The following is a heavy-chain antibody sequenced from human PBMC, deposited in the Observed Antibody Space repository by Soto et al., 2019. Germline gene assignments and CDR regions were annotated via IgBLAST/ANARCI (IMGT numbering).Heavy chain of an antibody. Sequence: SVKVSCKVSGSRFSNYVISWVRQAPGHGLEWLGRIIPIFNSTKYAQSFQGRVTITADKSTSTTSLELSSLRSDDTAVYYCAREGRGKKAGYNGLVSLGYWGQGTLVIV. D-gene: IGHD2-2*02. V-gene: IGHV1-69*06. CDR2: IIPIFNST. CDR1: GSRFSNYV. J-gene: IGHJ4*02. CDR3: AREGRGKKAGYNGLVSLGY.